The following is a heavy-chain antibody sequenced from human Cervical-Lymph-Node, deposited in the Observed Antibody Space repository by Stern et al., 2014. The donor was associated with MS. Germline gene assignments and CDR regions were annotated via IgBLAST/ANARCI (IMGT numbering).Heavy chain of an antibody. Sequence: VQLVESGPGLVKPSQTLSLTCTVSGGSISSTGYYWSWIRQHPGKGLEWIGYIHYRGSTYYNPSLKSRGTILVDTSKNQFSLNLSSVTAADTALYYCARSDRLWGSFDFWGQGRLVTVSS. CDR1: GGSISSTGYY. D-gene: IGHD3-16*01. J-gene: IGHJ4*02. CDR3: ARSDRLWGSFDF. V-gene: IGHV4-31*03. CDR2: IHYRGST.